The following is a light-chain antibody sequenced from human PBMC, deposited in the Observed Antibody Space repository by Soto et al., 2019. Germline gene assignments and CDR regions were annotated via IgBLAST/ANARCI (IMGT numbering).Light chain of an antibody. CDR2: RSN. J-gene: IGLJ1*01. V-gene: IGLV1-47*01. CDR1: SSNIGTNY. CDR3: TAWDDSLSGPLFV. Sequence: QSVLTQPPSVSGTPGQRVTITCSGSSSNIGTNYVYWYQQLPATAPKLLIYRSNQRPSGVPDRFSGSKSGTSASLAISGLRSEDEADYYCTAWDDSLSGPLFVFGTGTKLTVL.